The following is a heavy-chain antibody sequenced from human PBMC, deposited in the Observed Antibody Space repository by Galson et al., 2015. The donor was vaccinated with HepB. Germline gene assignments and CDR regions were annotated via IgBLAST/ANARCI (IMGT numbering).Heavy chain of an antibody. CDR1: GFTFSSYW. CDR3: ARGPIAARPLPRWYFDL. J-gene: IGHJ2*01. CDR2: IKQDGSEK. V-gene: IGHV3-7*01. Sequence: SLRLSCAASGFTFSSYWMSWVRQAPGKGLEWVANIKQDGSEKYYVDSVKGRFTISRDNAKNSLYLQMNSLRAEDTAVYYCARGPIAARPLPRWYFDLWGRGTLVTVSS. D-gene: IGHD6-6*01.